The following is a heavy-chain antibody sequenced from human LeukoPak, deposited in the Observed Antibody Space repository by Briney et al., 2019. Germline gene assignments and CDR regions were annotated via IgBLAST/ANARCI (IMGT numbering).Heavy chain of an antibody. J-gene: IGHJ4*02. V-gene: IGHV4-39*07. CDR1: GGSIGSSSYY. CDR3: ARDGVVAAIDY. CDR2: IYYSGST. D-gene: IGHD2-15*01. Sequence: DPSETLSLTCTVSGGSIGSSSYYWGWIRQPPGKGLEWIGSIYYSGSTYYNPSLKSRVTISVDTSKNQFSLKLSSVTAADTAVYYCARDGVVAAIDYWGQGTLVTVSS.